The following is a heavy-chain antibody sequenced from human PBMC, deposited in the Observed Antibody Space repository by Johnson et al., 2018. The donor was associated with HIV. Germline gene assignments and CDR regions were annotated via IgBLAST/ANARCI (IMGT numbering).Heavy chain of an antibody. CDR2: IKQDGTEK. D-gene: IGHD1-14*01. J-gene: IGHJ3*02. Sequence: VQLVESGGGLVQPGGSLRLSCAVSGFTFSTYWMTWVRQTPGKGLEWVANIKQDGTEKHYLNSVKGRFTISRDNAKNSLFLQMNSLRAEDTAVYFCARDESYRRYALTAFDIWGQGTMVTVAS. CDR3: ARDESYRRYALTAFDI. CDR1: GFTFSTYW. V-gene: IGHV3-7*05.